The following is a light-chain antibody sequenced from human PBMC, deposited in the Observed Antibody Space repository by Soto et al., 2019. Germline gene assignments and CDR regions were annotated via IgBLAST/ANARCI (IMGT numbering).Light chain of an antibody. Sequence: EIVMTQTPATRSVSPGERATLSCRASQSISSNLAWFQQKPGQAPRVLIYGASTRATGIPARFTGSGSGTEFTLTISSLQAEDFAGYYCQQYNNWPYTFGQGTRLEIK. CDR3: QQYNNWPYT. V-gene: IGKV3-15*01. J-gene: IGKJ5*01. CDR2: GAS. CDR1: QSISSN.